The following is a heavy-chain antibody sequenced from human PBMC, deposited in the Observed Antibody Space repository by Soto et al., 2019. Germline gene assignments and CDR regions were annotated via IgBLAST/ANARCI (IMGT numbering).Heavy chain of an antibody. Sequence: GGSLRLSCAASGFTFSSYGMNWVRQAPGKGLEWVSSISSSSSCIYYADSVKGRFTISRDNAKNSLYLQMNSLRAEDTAVYYCASVRVVATISAKYYYYYGMDVWGQGTTVTVSS. CDR1: GFTFSSYG. V-gene: IGHV3-21*01. J-gene: IGHJ6*02. D-gene: IGHD5-12*01. CDR2: ISSSSSCI. CDR3: ASVRVVATISAKYYYYYGMDV.